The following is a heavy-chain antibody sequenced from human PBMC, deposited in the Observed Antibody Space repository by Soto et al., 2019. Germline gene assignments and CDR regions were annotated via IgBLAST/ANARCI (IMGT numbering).Heavy chain of an antibody. CDR1: GFTFSSYA. Sequence: GGSLLLACAASGFTFSSYAMSCLRQAPGKGLESVSAISGSGGSTYYADSVKGRFTISRDNPKNTLYLQMNSLRAEDTDVYYCAKDSGYYYAPGSLAIWGQGTMVTVSS. J-gene: IGHJ3*02. D-gene: IGHD3-22*01. CDR3: AKDSGYYYAPGSLAI. CDR2: ISGSGGST. V-gene: IGHV3-23*01.